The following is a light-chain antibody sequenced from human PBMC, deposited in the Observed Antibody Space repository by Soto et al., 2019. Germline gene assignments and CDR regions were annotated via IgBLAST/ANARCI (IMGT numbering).Light chain of an antibody. Sequence: QSALTQPASVSGSPGQSITISCTGTSSDIGGHHFVSWYQQQSGKAPKLVIYEVTDRPSGVSDRFSGSKSGNTASLTISGLQPEDEADYYCSSYTSSSLYVFGTGTKV. J-gene: IGLJ1*01. V-gene: IGLV2-14*01. CDR3: SSYTSSSLYV. CDR1: SSDIGGHHF. CDR2: EVT.